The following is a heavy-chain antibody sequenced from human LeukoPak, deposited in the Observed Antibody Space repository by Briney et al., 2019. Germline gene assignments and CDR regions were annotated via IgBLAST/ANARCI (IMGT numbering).Heavy chain of an antibody. CDR3: ARLNRDYDYVWGSYRSAVAGGYFDY. CDR1: GFTFDDYA. V-gene: IGHV3-9*01. CDR2: ISWNRGSI. Sequence: GGSLRVSCAASGFTFDDYAMHWVRQAPGKGVEGVSGISWNRGSIVYADSVKGRFTISRDNGKNSLHLHMNSLRAEDTAVYYCARLNRDYDYVWGSYRSAVAGGYFDYWGQGALVTVSS. J-gene: IGHJ4*02. D-gene: IGHD3-16*02.